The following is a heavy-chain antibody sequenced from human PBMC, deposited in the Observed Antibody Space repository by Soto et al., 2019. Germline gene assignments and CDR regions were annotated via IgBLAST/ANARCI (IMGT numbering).Heavy chain of an antibody. Sequence: QEQLLASGGAVVQPGKSLRLSCVASGFDFKTYAMNWVRQVPGRGLEWLAVISADGSDAYYTASVKGRFTIARDNSKNTLYLQMNSLRADDTAIYYCTRVLLGGYYGSDFDFWGQGTQVTVSS. D-gene: IGHD1-26*01. CDR3: TRVLLGGYYGSDFDF. V-gene: IGHV3-30*04. CDR2: ISADGSDA. J-gene: IGHJ4*02. CDR1: GFDFKTYA.